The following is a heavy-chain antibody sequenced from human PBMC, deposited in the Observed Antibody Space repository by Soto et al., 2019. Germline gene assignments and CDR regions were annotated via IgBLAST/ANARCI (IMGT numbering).Heavy chain of an antibody. J-gene: IGHJ4*02. Sequence: QVQLQESGPGLVKPSQTLSLTCTVSGGSISSGGYYWSWIRKHPGKALGWIGNIYYSGSTYYNPTLKSRVTISVNTSKNQFTLKLSSVTAADTAVYYCARLYSYGYVDYWGQGTLVTVSS. D-gene: IGHD5-18*01. CDR2: IYYSGST. CDR3: ARLYSYGYVDY. CDR1: GGSISSGGYY. V-gene: IGHV4-31*03.